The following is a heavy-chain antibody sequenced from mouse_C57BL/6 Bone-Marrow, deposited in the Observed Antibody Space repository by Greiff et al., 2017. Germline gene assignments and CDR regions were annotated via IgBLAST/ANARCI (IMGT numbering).Heavy chain of an antibody. D-gene: IGHD2-5*01. CDR1: GYTFTSYG. J-gene: IGHJ3*01. CDR3: ARERGYYSNYVAY. CDR2: IYPRSGNT. Sequence: VQLQQSGAELARPGASVKLSCKASGYTFTSYGISWVKQRTGQGLEWIGAIYPRSGNTYYNEKFKGMATLTADQSSSTAYMELRSLTSEDSAVYICARERGYYSNYVAYWGQGTLVTVSA. V-gene: IGHV1-81*01.